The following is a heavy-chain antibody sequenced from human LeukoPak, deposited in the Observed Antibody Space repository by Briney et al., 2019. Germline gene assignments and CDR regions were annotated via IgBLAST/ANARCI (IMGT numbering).Heavy chain of an antibody. CDR3: ARDHRWGYSGYDNPYYYYYYGMDV. J-gene: IGHJ6*02. V-gene: IGHV4-4*07. CDR1: GGSISSYY. D-gene: IGHD5-12*01. Sequence: SETLSLTCTVSGGSISSYYWSWIRQPAGKGLEWIGRIYTSGSTNYNPSLKSRVIMSVDTSKNQFSLKLSSVTAADTAVYYCARDHRWGYSGYDNPYYYYYYGMDVWGQGTTVTVSS. CDR2: IYTSGST.